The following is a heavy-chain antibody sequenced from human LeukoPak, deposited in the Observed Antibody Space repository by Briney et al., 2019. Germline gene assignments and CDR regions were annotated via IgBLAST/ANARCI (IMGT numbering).Heavy chain of an antibody. V-gene: IGHV3-30*02. D-gene: IGHD3-9*01. CDR1: GFTFSNYG. Sequence: GGSLRLSCAASGFTFSNYGMHWVRQAPGKGLEWVAFIRYDGSNKYYADSVEGRFTISRDNSKNTLYLQMNSLRAEDTAVYYCAKVLVGSKGNYFDYWGQGTLGTVSS. CDR2: IRYDGSNK. CDR3: AKVLVGSKGNYFDY. J-gene: IGHJ4*02.